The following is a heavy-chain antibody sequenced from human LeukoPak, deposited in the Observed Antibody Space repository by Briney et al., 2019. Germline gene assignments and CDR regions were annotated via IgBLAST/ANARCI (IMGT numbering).Heavy chain of an antibody. CDR2: IYPGDSDT. J-gene: IGHJ6*02. CDR3: ATSIGYCSSTSCYTVGNYYYYYGMDV. D-gene: IGHD2-2*02. Sequence: LGESLKISCKGSGYSFTSYWIGWVRPMPGKGLEWMGIIYPGDSDTRYSPSFQGQVTISADKSISTAYLQWSSLKASDTAMYYCATSIGYCSSTSCYTVGNYYYYYGMDVWGQGTTVTVSS. CDR1: GYSFTSYW. V-gene: IGHV5-51*01.